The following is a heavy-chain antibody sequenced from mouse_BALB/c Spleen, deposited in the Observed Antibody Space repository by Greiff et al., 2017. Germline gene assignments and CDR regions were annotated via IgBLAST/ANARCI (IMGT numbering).Heavy chain of an antibody. V-gene: IGHV5-4*02. CDR1: GFTFSDYY. J-gene: IGHJ3*01. D-gene: IGHD1-1*01. CDR3: ARGTTVVASRAWFAY. CDR2: ISDGGSYT. Sequence: EVKLVESGGGLVKPGGSLKLSCAASGFTFSDYYMYWVRQTPEKRLEWVATISDGGSYTYYPDSVKGRFTISRDNAKNNLYLQMSSLKSEDTAMYYCARGTTVVASRAWFAYWGQGTLVTVSA.